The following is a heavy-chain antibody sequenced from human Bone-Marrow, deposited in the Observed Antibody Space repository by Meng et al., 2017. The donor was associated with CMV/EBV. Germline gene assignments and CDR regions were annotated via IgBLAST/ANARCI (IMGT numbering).Heavy chain of an antibody. CDR3: ARQGTIAVAGTNFLTYASCIFDY. CDR1: GGSFSGYY. Sequence: SDTLSLTCAVYGGSFSGYYWSWIRQPPGKGLEWIGEINHSGSTNYNPSLKSRVTISVDTSKSQFSLKLSSVTAADTAVYYCARQGTIAVAGTNFLTYASCIFDYWGQGTLVTVSS. V-gene: IGHV4-34*01. D-gene: IGHD6-19*01. CDR2: INHSGST. J-gene: IGHJ4*02.